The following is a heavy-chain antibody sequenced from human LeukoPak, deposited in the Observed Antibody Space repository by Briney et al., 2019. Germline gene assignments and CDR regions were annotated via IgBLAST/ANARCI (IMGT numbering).Heavy chain of an antibody. CDR1: GFTSGFTFGDYA. CDR2: IRTKAYGGTT. V-gene: IGHV3-49*04. D-gene: IGHD3-22*01. J-gene: IGHJ4*02. Sequence: GGSLRLSCTASGFTSGFTFGDYAMSWVRQAPGKGLEWVGFIRTKAYGGTTEYAASVKGRFTVSRDGSKSIAYLQMNSLKTEDTAVYYCTRTYYDSSGYLFDYWGQGTLVTVSS. CDR3: TRTYYDSSGYLFDY.